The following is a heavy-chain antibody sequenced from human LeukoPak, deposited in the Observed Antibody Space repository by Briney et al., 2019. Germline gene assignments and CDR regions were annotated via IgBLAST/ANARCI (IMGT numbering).Heavy chain of an antibody. CDR1: GGSISSGGYY. D-gene: IGHD3-3*01. Sequence: KPSETLSLTCTVSGGSISSGGYYWSWIRQPPGKGLEWIGYIYHSGSTYYNPSLKSRVTISVDRSKNQFSLKLNSVTAADTAVYYCARDPPAAYYDFWSGMGAFDIWGQGTMVTVSS. V-gene: IGHV4-30-2*01. J-gene: IGHJ3*02. CDR2: IYHSGST. CDR3: ARDPPAAYYDFWSGMGAFDI.